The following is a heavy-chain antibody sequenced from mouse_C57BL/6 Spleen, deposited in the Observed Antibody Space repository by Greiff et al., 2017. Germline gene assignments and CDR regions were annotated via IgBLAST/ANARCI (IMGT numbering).Heavy chain of an antibody. D-gene: IGHD1-1*01. CDR2: IDPEDGDT. CDR3: TGVLLRSWFAD. CDR1: GFNINDYY. V-gene: IGHV14-1*01. J-gene: IGHJ3*01. Sequence: VQLQQSGAELVRPGASVKLSCTASGFNINDYYMHWVKQRPEQGLEWIGRIDPEDGDTDYAPKFKGKATMTADTSSNTAYLQLSSLTSEYTAVYYCTGVLLRSWFADWGQGTLVTVSA.